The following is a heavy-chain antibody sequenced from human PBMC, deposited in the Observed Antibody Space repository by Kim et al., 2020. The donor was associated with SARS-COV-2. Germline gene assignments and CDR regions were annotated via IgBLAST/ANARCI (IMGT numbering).Heavy chain of an antibody. CDR3: ARVKPGRWFGEVFSFPEDEFYYYYGMDV. Sequence: SETLSLTCTVSGGSISSYYWSWIRQPPGKGLEWIGYIYYSGSTNYNPSLKSRVTISVDTSKNQFSLKLSSVTAADTAVYYCARVKPGRWFGEVFSFPEDEFYYYYGMDVWGQGTTVTVSS. CDR1: GGSISSYY. D-gene: IGHD3-10*01. J-gene: IGHJ6*02. V-gene: IGHV4-59*01. CDR2: IYYSGST.